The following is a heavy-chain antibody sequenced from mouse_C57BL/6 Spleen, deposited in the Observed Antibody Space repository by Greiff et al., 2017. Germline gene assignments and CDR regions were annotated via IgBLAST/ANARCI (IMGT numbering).Heavy chain of an antibody. CDR1: GYTFTDYY. CDR3: ARSDDYDVNYFDY. CDR2: INPNNGGT. Sequence: EVQLQQSGPELVKPGASVKISCKASGYTFTDYYMNWVKQSHGKSLEWIGDINPNNGGTSYNQKFKGKATLPVDKSSSTAYMELRSLTSEDSAVYYCARSDDYDVNYFDYWGQGTTLTVSS. J-gene: IGHJ2*01. D-gene: IGHD2-4*01. V-gene: IGHV1-26*01.